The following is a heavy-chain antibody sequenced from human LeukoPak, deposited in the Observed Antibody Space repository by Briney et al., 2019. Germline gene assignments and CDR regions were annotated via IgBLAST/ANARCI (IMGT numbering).Heavy chain of an antibody. D-gene: IGHD4-11*01. Sequence: ASVKVSCKVSGYTLTELSMHWVRQAPGKGLEWMGGFDPEDGETIYAQKFQGRVTMTEDTSTDTAYMELGSLRSEDTAVYYCATAPSHYSNSPFDYWGQGTLVTVSS. CDR2: FDPEDGET. CDR1: GYTLTELS. J-gene: IGHJ4*02. V-gene: IGHV1-24*01. CDR3: ATAPSHYSNSPFDY.